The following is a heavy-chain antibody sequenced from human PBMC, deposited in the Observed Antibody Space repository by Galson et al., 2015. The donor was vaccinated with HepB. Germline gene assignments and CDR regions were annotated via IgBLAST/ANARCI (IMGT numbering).Heavy chain of an antibody. CDR2: IKQAGSEQ. J-gene: IGHJ5*02. CDR3: ARERNTNYGWFDP. CDR1: GFSISSNW. Sequence: SLRLSCAASGFSISSNWMTWLRQAPGKGLEWVANIKQAGSEQDYMDSVKGRFTISRDNARNLLYLQMNSLRAEDTAVYYCARERNTNYGWFDPWGQGTLVTVSS. D-gene: IGHD1-14*01. V-gene: IGHV3-7*01.